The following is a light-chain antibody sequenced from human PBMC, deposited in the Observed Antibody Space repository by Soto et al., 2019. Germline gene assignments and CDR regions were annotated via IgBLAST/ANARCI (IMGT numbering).Light chain of an antibody. J-gene: IGKJ2*01. CDR3: QQRSNWPSMYT. CDR1: QSVGSY. Sequence: EIVLTQSPATLSFSPGESATLSCRASQSVGSYLAWYQQKPGQAPRLLIYDASNRATGIPARFSGSGSGPDFTLTISSLEPEDVAVYYCQQRSNWPSMYTFGQGTKVEIK. CDR2: DAS. V-gene: IGKV3-11*01.